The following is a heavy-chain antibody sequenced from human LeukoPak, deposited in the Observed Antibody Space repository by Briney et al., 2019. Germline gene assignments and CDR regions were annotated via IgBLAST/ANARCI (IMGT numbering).Heavy chain of an antibody. J-gene: IGHJ2*01. CDR3: ARDRYCSGGSCYRWYFDL. V-gene: IGHV3-7*01. CDR1: GFTFSSYW. CDR2: IKQDGSEK. Sequence: GGSLRLSCAASGFTFSSYWMSWVRQAPGKGLEWVANIKQDGSEKYYVDSVKGRFTISRDNAKNSLYLQMNSLRAEDTAVYYCARDRYCSGGSCYRWYFDLWGRGTLVTVSS. D-gene: IGHD2-15*01.